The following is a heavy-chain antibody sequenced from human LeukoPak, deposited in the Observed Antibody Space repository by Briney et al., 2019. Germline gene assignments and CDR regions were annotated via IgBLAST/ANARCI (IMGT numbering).Heavy chain of an antibody. D-gene: IGHD5-24*01. CDR3: ARDDVEMATIDY. CDR2: IKQDGSEK. J-gene: IGHJ4*02. Sequence: GGSLRLSCVASGFTFSSYWMSWVRQAPGKGLEWVANIKQDGSEKYYVDSVKGRFTISRDNAKNSLYLQMNSLRAEDTAVYYCARDDVEMATIDYWGQGTLVTVSS. V-gene: IGHV3-7*05. CDR1: GFTFSSYW.